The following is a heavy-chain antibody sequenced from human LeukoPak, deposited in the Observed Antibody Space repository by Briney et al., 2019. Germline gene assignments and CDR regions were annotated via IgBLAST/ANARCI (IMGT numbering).Heavy chain of an antibody. CDR1: GGSISSYY. Sequence: SETLSLTCTVSGGSISSYYWSWIRQPAGKGLEWIGRIYTSGSTNYNPSLKSRVTMSVDTSKNQFSLKLNSVTAADTAVYYCARDESDSYSDWFDPWGQGTLVTVSS. D-gene: IGHD2-21*02. V-gene: IGHV4-4*07. CDR3: ARDESDSYSDWFDP. J-gene: IGHJ5*02. CDR2: IYTSGST.